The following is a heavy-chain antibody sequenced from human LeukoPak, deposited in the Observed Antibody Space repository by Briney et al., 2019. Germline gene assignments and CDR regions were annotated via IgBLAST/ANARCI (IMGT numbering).Heavy chain of an antibody. CDR3: ARLKFYDSTGYSPGHYMDV. V-gene: IGHV4-4*07. Sequence: PSETLSLTCTVSGGPIYSYYWSWIRQTAGKGLEWIWRFYPGVSTNYNPSLKSRVTMSVDTSKNQFALKLGAVTAADTAVYYCARLKFYDSTGYSPGHYMDVWGKGTTVTVSS. J-gene: IGHJ6*03. CDR2: FYPGVST. D-gene: IGHD3-22*01. CDR1: GGPIYSYY.